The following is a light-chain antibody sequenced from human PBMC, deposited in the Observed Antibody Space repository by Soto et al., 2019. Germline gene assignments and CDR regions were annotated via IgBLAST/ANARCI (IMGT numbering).Light chain of an antibody. Sequence: AIQMTQSPSSLSASVGDTVTISCRASRGVRSDVAWYQQRPGSVPKVLIYGAFNLYTGVPPRFSGSGYGSDFSLTISSLQPEDSATYYCVQDFNYPLAFGGGTKVDI. V-gene: IGKV1-6*01. CDR1: RGVRSD. CDR3: VQDFNYPLA. J-gene: IGKJ4*01. CDR2: GAF.